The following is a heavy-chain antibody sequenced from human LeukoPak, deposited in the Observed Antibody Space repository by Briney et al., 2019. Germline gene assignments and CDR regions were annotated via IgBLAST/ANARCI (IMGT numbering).Heavy chain of an antibody. Sequence: GGSLRLSCAASGFTFSSYAMSWARQAPGKGLEWVSAISGSGGSTYYADSVKGRFTISRDNSKNTLYLQMNSLRAEDTAVYYCASLKGYYYGSGSNLDYWGQGTLVTVSS. CDR3: ASLKGYYYGSGSNLDY. CDR1: GFTFSSYA. D-gene: IGHD3-10*01. V-gene: IGHV3-23*01. CDR2: ISGSGGST. J-gene: IGHJ4*02.